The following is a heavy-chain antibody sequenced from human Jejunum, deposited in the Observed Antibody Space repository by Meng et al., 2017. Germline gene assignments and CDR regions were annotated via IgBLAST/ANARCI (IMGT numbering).Heavy chain of an antibody. V-gene: IGHV3-23*01. CDR1: GFTFSSYA. CDR2: ISGSGGST. J-gene: IGHJ4*02. Sequence: GGSLRLSCAVSGFTFSSYAMSWVRQAPGKGLEWFSVISGSGGSTYHADSVKGRFTISRDNSKNTLYLQMNSLRVEDTAVYHCAKARSEVVPAAMNYWGQGTLVTVSS. D-gene: IGHD2-2*01. CDR3: AKARSEVVPAAMNY.